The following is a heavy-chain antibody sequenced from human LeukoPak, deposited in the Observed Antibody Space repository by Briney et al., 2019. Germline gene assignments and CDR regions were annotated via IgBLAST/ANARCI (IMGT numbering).Heavy chain of an antibody. D-gene: IGHD6-19*01. CDR2: INPTGGST. CDR3: ARDASIAVADNYYYYGMDV. V-gene: IGHV1-46*01. Sequence: RASVKVSCKASGYTFTSYYMHWVRQAPGQGLEWMGIINPTGGSTSYAQKFQGRVTKTRDTSTSTVYMELSSLRSEDTAVYYCARDASIAVADNYYYYGMDVWGQGTTVTVSS. J-gene: IGHJ6*02. CDR1: GYTFTSYY.